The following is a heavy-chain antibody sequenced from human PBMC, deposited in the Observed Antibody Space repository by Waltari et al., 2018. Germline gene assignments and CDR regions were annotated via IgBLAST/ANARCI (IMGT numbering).Heavy chain of an antibody. CDR3: ARGPYCSGGSCYPKSYYYYYGMDV. CDR1: GGSISSYY. V-gene: IGHV4-59*01. Sequence: QVQLQESGPGLVKPSVTLSLTCTLSGGSISSYYWSWIRQPPGKGLEWIGYIYYSGSTNYNPSLKSRVTISVDTSKNQFSLKLSSVTAADTAVYYCARGPYCSGGSCYPKSYYYYYGMDVWGQGTTVTVSS. D-gene: IGHD2-15*01. J-gene: IGHJ6*02. CDR2: IYYSGST.